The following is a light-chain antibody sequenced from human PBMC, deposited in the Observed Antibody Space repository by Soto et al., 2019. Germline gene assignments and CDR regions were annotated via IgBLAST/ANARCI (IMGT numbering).Light chain of an antibody. CDR3: AAWDDILNGYV. J-gene: IGLJ1*01. CDR1: SSNIGAPYD. V-gene: IGLV1-44*01. CDR2: SNY. Sequence: SVLTQPPSVSGVPGQTVIISCGGSSSNIGAPYDVNWYRQLPGNVTNLVIYSNYARPSGVPDRFSGSTSGTSASLVIRGLQSEDEADYYCAAWDDILNGYVFGDGTTVTVL.